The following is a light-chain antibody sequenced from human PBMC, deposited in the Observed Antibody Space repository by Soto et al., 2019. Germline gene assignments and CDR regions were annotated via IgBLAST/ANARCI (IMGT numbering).Light chain of an antibody. J-gene: IGKJ1*01. V-gene: IGKV1-5*01. Sequence: DIQMTQSPPTLFASVGDRVTITCRASQSISSWLAWYQQKPGKAPKLLIYDASSLESGVPSRFSGSGSGTEFTLTISSLQPDDFATYYCQQYNSYLWTFGQGTKVDIK. CDR3: QQYNSYLWT. CDR1: QSISSW. CDR2: DAS.